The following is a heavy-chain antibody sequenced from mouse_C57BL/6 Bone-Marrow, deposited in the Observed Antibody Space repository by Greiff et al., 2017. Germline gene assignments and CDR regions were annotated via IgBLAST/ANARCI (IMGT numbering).Heavy chain of an antibody. J-gene: IGHJ2*01. CDR2: ISSGSSTI. V-gene: IGHV5-17*01. D-gene: IGHD1-1*01. Sequence: EVKLVESGGGLVKPGGSLKLSCAASGFTFSDYGMHWVRQAPEKGLEWVAYISSGSSTIYYADTVKGRFTISRDNAKNTLFLQMTSLRSEDTAMHYCARPHYGSSYYFDYWGQGTTLTVSS. CDR1: GFTFSDYG. CDR3: ARPHYGSSYYFDY.